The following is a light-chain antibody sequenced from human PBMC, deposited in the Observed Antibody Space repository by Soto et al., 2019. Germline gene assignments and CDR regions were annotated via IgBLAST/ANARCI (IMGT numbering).Light chain of an antibody. CDR1: SSDVGGYNY. Sequence: QSVLTQPASVSGSPGQSITISCTGISSDVGGYNYVSWYQQHPGKAPKLMIYEVSNRPSGVSNRFSGSKSGNTASLTISGLQAEDEADYYCTSKTSSTYVVFGGGTKLTVL. CDR3: TSKTSSTYVV. J-gene: IGLJ2*01. V-gene: IGLV2-14*01. CDR2: EVS.